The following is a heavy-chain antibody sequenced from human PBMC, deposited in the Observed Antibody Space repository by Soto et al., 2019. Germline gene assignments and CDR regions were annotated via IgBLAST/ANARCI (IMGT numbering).Heavy chain of an antibody. V-gene: IGHV4-59*11. CDR3: AKVNDFWTGYYSTNWFDP. J-gene: IGHJ5*02. CDR2: VFNNGGGT. CDR1: GGSIRGHY. D-gene: IGHD3-3*01. Sequence: SETLSLTCTVSGGSIRGHYWSWIRQPPGKGLEWIGYVFNNGGGTTYKTSLNSRVTISADMSKNQFSLKISSVTAADTAVYYCAKVNDFWTGYYSTNWFDPWGQGTLVTVSS.